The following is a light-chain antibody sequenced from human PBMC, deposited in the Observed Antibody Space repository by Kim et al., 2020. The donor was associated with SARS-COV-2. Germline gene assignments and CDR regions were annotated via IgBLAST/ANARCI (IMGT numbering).Light chain of an antibody. J-gene: IGKJ1*01. CDR2: DAS. V-gene: IGKV1-5*01. CDR1: QSISTW. CDR3: QQYHSYST. Sequence: ALVGYSITSTCRASQSISTWLAWYQQKPGTAPKLLIFDASNLESGVSSRFSGSGSGTEFTLTISSLQVDDFATYYCQQYHSYSTFGQGTKVEIK.